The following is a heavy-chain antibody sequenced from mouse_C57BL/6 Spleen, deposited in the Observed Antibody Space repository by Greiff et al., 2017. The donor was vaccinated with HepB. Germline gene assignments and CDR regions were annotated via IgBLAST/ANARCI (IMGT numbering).Heavy chain of an antibody. CDR3: ARSGDGYDDEGNYFDY. Sequence: QVQLKQSGAELARPGASVKLSCKASGYTFTSYGISWVKQRTGQGLEWIGEIYPRSGNTYYNEKFKGKATLTADKSSSTAYMELRSLTSEDSAVYFCARSGDGYDDEGNYFDYWGQGTTLTVSS. CDR1: GYTFTSYG. J-gene: IGHJ2*01. CDR2: IYPRSGNT. V-gene: IGHV1-81*01. D-gene: IGHD2-2*01.